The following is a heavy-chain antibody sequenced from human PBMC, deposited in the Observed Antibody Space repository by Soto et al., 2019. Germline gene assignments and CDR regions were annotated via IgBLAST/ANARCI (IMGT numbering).Heavy chain of an antibody. CDR3: ARDVSVYRIYGMDV. Sequence: QVQLLQSGAEVKKPGASVKVSCKASGYTFTGYYMHWVRQAPGQGLEWMGWINPNSGGTNYAQKFQGRVTMTRDTSISTAYMDLSRLRSDDTAVYYCARDVSVYRIYGMDVWGQGTTVTVSS. V-gene: IGHV1-2*02. CDR2: INPNSGGT. D-gene: IGHD4-4*01. J-gene: IGHJ6*02. CDR1: GYTFTGYY.